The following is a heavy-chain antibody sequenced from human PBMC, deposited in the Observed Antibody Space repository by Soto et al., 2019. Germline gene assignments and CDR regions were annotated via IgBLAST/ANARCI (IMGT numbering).Heavy chain of an antibody. D-gene: IGHD3-3*02. Sequence: QVQLVESGGGVVQPGRSLRLSCAASGFDFRSYGMHWVRQAPGKGLEWVAVISYDGNNQYYADSVRGRFTISRDNVKNTLYLQLNSLRGADAAGYFCAKDATAVLAKVSRLDHWGQGTLVTVSS. CDR1: GFDFRSYG. V-gene: IGHV3-30*18. CDR2: ISYDGNNQ. J-gene: IGHJ4*02. CDR3: AKDATAVLAKVSRLDH.